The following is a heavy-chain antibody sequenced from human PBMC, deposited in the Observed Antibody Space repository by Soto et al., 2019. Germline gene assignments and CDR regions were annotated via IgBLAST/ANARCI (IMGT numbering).Heavy chain of an antibody. CDR1: GFTVSSNY. CDR3: ASFRGGSGSRRNWYFDL. CDR2: IYSGGST. J-gene: IGHJ2*01. D-gene: IGHD3-10*01. V-gene: IGHV3-66*01. Sequence: EVQLVESGGGLVQSGGSLRLSCAASGFTVSSNYMSWVRQAPGKGLEWVSVIYSGGSTYYADSVKGRFTISRDNSKNTLYLQMNSLRAEDTAVYYCASFRGGSGSRRNWYFDLWGRGTLVTVSS.